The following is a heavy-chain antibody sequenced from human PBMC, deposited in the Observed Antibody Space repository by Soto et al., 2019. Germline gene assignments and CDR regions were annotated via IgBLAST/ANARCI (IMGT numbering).Heavy chain of an antibody. D-gene: IGHD6-19*01. CDR3: AKDKIRAVAGTAWFDP. Sequence: GGSLRLSCAASGFTFDDYAMHWVRQAPGKGLEWVSGISWNSGSIGYADSVKGRFTISRDNAKNSLYLQMNSLRAEDTALYYCAKDKIRAVAGTAWFDPWGQGTLVTVSS. CDR2: ISWNSGSI. V-gene: IGHV3-9*01. CDR1: GFTFDDYA. J-gene: IGHJ5*02.